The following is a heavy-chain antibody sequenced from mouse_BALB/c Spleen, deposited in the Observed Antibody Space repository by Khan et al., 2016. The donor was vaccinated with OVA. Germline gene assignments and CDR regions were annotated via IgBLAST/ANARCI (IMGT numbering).Heavy chain of an antibody. CDR1: GFSLTTYG. J-gene: IGHJ4*01. D-gene: IGHD1-3*01. Sequence: VELVESGPGLVAPSQSLSITCTVSGFSLTTYGVNWVRQPPGKGLEWLGVIWGDGSTNYHSVLKSRLSINKDNSKSQVFLKLNSLQIDDTATYYCAKWVNSYYSMDYWGQGTSVTVSS. V-gene: IGHV2-3*01. CDR3: AKWVNSYYSMDY. CDR2: IWGDGST.